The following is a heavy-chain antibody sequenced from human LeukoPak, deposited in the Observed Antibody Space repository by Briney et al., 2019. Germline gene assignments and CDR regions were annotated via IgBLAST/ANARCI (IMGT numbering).Heavy chain of an antibody. D-gene: IGHD6-13*01. J-gene: IGHJ4*02. Sequence: SKTLSLTCAVYGGSFSGYYWSWIRQPPGKGLEWIGEINHSGSTNYNPSLKSRVTISVDTSKNQFSLKLSSVTAADTAVYYCARGYGYVVHGFDYWGQGTLVTVSS. CDR2: INHSGST. V-gene: IGHV4-34*01. CDR3: ARGYGYVVHGFDY. CDR1: GGSFSGYY.